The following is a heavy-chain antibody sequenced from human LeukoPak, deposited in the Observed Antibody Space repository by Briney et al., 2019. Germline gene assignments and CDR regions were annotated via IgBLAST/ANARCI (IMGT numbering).Heavy chain of an antibody. CDR2: ISSSGSTI. Sequence: GRSLRLSCAASGFTFSDYYMSWIRQAPGKGLEWVSYISSSGSTIYYADSVKGRFTISRDNAKNSLYLQMNSLRAEDTAVYYCAGQRYYYDSSGYYTDYWGQGTLVTVSS. CDR1: GFTFSDYY. D-gene: IGHD3-22*01. V-gene: IGHV3-11*01. CDR3: AGQRYYYDSSGYYTDY. J-gene: IGHJ4*02.